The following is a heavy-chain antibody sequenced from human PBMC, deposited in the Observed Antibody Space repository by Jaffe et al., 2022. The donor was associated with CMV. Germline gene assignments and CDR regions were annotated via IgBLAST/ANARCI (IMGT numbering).Heavy chain of an antibody. CDR3: ARHVYSGYVPYYYYYMDV. V-gene: IGHV4-39*01. Sequence: QLQLQESGPGLVKPSETLSLTCTVSGGSISSSSYYWGWIRQPPGKGLEWIGSIYYSGSTYYNPSLKSRVTISVDTSKNQFSLKLSSVTAADTAVYYCARHVYSGYVPYYYYYMDVWGKGTTVTVSS. D-gene: IGHD5-12*01. CDR1: GGSISSSSYY. J-gene: IGHJ6*03. CDR2: IYYSGST.